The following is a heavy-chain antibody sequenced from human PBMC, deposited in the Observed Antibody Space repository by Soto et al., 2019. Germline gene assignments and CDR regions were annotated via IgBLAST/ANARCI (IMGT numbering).Heavy chain of an antibody. Sequence: SEPLSLTCTVSCGSIIRYYWNWIRQPPGKGLEWIGYIYYSGSTNYNPSLKSRVTISVDTSKNQFSLKLSSVTAADTPVYYCARRYRRAFDILGQGTMVTVSS. D-gene: IGHD1-20*01. V-gene: IGHV4-59*08. CDR3: ARRYRRAFDI. CDR1: CGSIIRYY. J-gene: IGHJ3*02. CDR2: IYYSGST.